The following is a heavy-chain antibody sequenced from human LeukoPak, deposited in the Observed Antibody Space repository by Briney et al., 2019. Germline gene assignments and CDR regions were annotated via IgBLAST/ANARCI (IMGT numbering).Heavy chain of an antibody. D-gene: IGHD3-10*01. Sequence: SETLSLTCTVSGGSISSYYWSWIRQPPGKGLEWIGYIYYSGSTNCNPSLKSRVTISVDTSKNQFSLKLSSVTAADTAVYYCARLRSITMVRGVRRYYYMDVWGKGTTVTISS. CDR2: IYYSGST. CDR1: GGSISSYY. V-gene: IGHV4-59*12. J-gene: IGHJ6*03. CDR3: ARLRSITMVRGVRRYYYMDV.